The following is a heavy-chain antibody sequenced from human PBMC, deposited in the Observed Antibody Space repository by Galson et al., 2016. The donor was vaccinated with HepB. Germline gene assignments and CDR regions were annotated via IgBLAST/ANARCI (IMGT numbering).Heavy chain of an antibody. CDR3: AKAPNPGTTLYPLDY. D-gene: IGHD1-7*01. Sequence: SLRLSCAASGFIFDSYGMNWVRQAPGKGLEWVAVISYDGSNKYSTESVKGRFTISRDNSKNTLSLQMNSLRVEDTAVYYCAKAPNPGTTLYPLDYWGQGSLVTVSS. CDR2: ISYDGSNK. J-gene: IGHJ4*02. V-gene: IGHV3-30*18. CDR1: GFIFDSYG.